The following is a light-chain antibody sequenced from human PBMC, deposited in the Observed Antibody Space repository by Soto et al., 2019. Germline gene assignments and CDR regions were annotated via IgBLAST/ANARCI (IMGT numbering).Light chain of an antibody. CDR2: RAS. CDR1: QNIDIN. CDR3: QQYHPWPPIT. J-gene: IGKJ5*01. V-gene: IGKV3-15*01. Sequence: DIVMTQSPATLSVSPGETATLSCRASQNIDINLVWYQQKPGQAPRLLIFRASTRATGIPARFSGSGSGTEFTLTISSLQTAADAVDYCQQYHPWPPITFGQGPRMEIK.